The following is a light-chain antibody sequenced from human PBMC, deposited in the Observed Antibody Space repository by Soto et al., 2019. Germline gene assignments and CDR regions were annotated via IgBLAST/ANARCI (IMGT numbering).Light chain of an antibody. Sequence: VVRTQSPASLSASPGERFPLSCRASQNIRSSLAWYQQKPGRAPMLLIFGASNRATDIPARFSGSGSGTEFTLTISTLQSEDFAVYYCQHYNDRPPWTFGQGTEVDIK. CDR2: GAS. V-gene: IGKV3-15*01. J-gene: IGKJ1*01. CDR1: QNIRSS. CDR3: QHYNDRPPWT.